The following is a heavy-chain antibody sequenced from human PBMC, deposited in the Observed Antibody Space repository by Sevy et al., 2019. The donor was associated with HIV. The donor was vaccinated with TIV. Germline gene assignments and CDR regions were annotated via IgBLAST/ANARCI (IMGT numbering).Heavy chain of an antibody. D-gene: IGHD3-3*01. V-gene: IGHV1-24*01. CDR3: ATDRSLRETYDFNGMDV. CDR2: FDPEDGET. J-gene: IGHJ6*02. CDR1: GYTLTELS. Sequence: ASVKASCKVSGYTLTELSMHWVRQAPGKGLEWMGGFDPEDGETIYAQKFQGRVTMTEDTSTDTAYMELSSLRSEDTAVYYCATDRSLRETYDFNGMDVWGQGTTVTVSS.